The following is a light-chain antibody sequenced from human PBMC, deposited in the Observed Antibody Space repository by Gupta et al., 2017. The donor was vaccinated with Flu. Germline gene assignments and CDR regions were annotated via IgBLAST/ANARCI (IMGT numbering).Light chain of an antibody. V-gene: IGKV3-15*01. CDR1: QSVTSN. J-gene: IGKJ4*01. CDR2: GTY. CDR3: QQYKNWPLT. Sequence: EIVMTQSPASLSVSPGERATLSCRASQSVTSNLAWYQQKPGQAPRLLIYGTYTRATGIPARFSGSGSGTEFTLTIRSLQSEDFAIYYCQQYKNWPLTFGGGTKVEIK.